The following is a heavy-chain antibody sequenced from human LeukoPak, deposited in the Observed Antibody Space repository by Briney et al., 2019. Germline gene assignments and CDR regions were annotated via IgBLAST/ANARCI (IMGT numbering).Heavy chain of an antibody. J-gene: IGHJ4*02. V-gene: IGHV4-61*02. D-gene: IGHD6-13*01. CDR2: IYTSGST. CDR3: ARDHSSWGESWIDY. CDR1: GGSISSGSYY. Sequence: TLSLTCTVSGGSISSGSYYWSWIRQPAGKGLEWIGRIYTSGSTYYNPSLKSRVTISVDTSKNQFSLKLSSVTAADTAVYYCARDHSSWGESWIDYWGQGTLVTVSS.